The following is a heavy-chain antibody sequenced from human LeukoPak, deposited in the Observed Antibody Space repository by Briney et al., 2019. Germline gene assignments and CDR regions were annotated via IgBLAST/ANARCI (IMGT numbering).Heavy chain of an antibody. V-gene: IGHV3-7*01. Sequence: GGSLRLSCAGSGFTFNSYWMSWVRQAPGKGLEWVANIRQDGSEKYYVDSVKGRFTISRDSANNSLYLQMNSLSAEDTAVYYCARDRGAQFTYYDSSGYYDYWGQGTLVTVSS. CDR2: IRQDGSEK. J-gene: IGHJ4*02. D-gene: IGHD3-22*01. CDR1: GFTFNSYW. CDR3: ARDRGAQFTYYDSSGYYDY.